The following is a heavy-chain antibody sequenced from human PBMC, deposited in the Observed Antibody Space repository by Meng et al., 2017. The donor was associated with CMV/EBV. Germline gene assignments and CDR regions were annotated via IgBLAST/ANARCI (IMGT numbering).Heavy chain of an antibody. CDR1: GFPFSSSA. Sequence: LSLTCAASGFPFSSSAMHWVRQAPGKGLEWVAVISYDGSNKYYADSVKGRFTISRDNSKNTLYLQMNSLRAEDTAVYYCARDGARYCSSTSCYLNYYYGMDVWGQGTTVTVSS. D-gene: IGHD2-2*01. CDR3: ARDGARYCSSTSCYLNYYYGMDV. J-gene: IGHJ6*02. CDR2: ISYDGSNK. V-gene: IGHV3-30-3*01.